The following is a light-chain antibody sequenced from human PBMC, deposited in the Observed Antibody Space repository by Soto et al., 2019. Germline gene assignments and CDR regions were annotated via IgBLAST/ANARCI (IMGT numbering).Light chain of an antibody. Sequence: QSALTQPPSASGSPGQSVTISCTGTSSDIGGYNSVSWYQQYPGKAPKLMIYEVSKRPSGVPDRFSASKSDNTASLTVSGLQAEYEAEYYCSSYAGSKNLIFGGGTKLTVL. J-gene: IGLJ2*01. CDR3: SSYAGSKNLI. CDR2: EVS. CDR1: SSDIGGYNS. V-gene: IGLV2-8*01.